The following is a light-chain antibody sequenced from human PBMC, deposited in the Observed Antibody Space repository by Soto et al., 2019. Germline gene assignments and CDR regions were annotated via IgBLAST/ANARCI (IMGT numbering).Light chain of an antibody. CDR1: QSFNSIY. CDR2: TAS. J-gene: IGKJ1*01. Sequence: EVVLTQSPVTLYLSPGERATLSCRSSQSFNSIYLAWYQQKPGQAPRLLIHTASTRATDIPARFSGSGSGTEFTLTINSLQSEDSAVYYCQQYNTWPETFGQGTKVDIK. CDR3: QQYNTWPET. V-gene: IGKV3-15*01.